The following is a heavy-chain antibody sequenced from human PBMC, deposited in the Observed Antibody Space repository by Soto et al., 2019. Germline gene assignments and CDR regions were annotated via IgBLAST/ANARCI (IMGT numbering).Heavy chain of an antibody. CDR2: INTYNGAT. J-gene: IGHJ4*02. CDR3: ARYCSGGTCHRGVPDY. V-gene: IGHV1-18*01. D-gene: IGHD2-15*01. CDR1: GYPFTSYG. Sequence: QVQLVQSGAEVKKPGASVKVSCKPSGYPFTSYGITWVRQAPGQGLEWVGWINTYNGATNYAQKLQGRVTVTTDTSTSTDYMELRSLRSDDTAVYFCARYCSGGTCHRGVPDYWGQGTLVTVS.